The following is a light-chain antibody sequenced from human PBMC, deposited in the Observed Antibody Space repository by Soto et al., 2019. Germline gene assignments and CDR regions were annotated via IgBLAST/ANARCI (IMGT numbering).Light chain of an antibody. J-gene: IGKJ4*01. V-gene: IGKV1D-8*01. Sequence: TLSPSLLSTSTGDRVTISCQRSRGISCSLDWYQPKPGKAPELLSSAASTLQSGVPTRFSGSGSELDFTLTIRDLQSYVFATYYCQGYSRSAQTFGAGTKVDIK. CDR1: RGISCS. CDR2: AAS. CDR3: QGYSRSAQT.